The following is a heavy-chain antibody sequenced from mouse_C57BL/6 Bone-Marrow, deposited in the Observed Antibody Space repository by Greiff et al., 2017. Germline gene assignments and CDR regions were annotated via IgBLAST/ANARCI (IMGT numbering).Heavy chain of an antibody. Sequence: QVHVKQPGAELVKPGASVKLSCKASGYTFTSYWMHWVKQRPGQGLEWIGMIHPNSGSTNYNEKFKSKATLTVDKSSSTAYMQLSSLTSEDSAVYYCSRLTNWYYYAMDYWGQGTSVTVSS. D-gene: IGHD4-1*01. V-gene: IGHV1-64*01. CDR2: IHPNSGST. CDR1: GYTFTSYW. J-gene: IGHJ4*01. CDR3: SRLTNWYYYAMDY.